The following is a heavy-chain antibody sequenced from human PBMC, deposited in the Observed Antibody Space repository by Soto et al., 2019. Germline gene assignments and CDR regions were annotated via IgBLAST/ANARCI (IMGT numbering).Heavy chain of an antibody. Sequence: ASVKASCKASGGTFSSYAISWVRQAPGQGLEWMGGIIPIFGTANYAQKFQGRVTITADESTSTAYMELSSLRSEDTAVYYCARAHLGGIPAYGLFDYLCQGTLLAVCS. CDR3: ARAHLGGIPAYGLFDY. D-gene: IGHD6-25*01. CDR2: IIPIFGTA. J-gene: IGHJ4*02. CDR1: GGTFSSYA. V-gene: IGHV1-69*13.